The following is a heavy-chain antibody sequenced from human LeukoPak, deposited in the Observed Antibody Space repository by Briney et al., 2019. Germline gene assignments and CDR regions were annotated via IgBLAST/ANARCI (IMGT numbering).Heavy chain of an antibody. CDR2: ISYGESNK. CDR1: GFAFSSYG. D-gene: IGHD2-2*01. Sequence: GGSLRLSCAASGFAFSSYGMHWVRLAPGKGLEWVALISYGESNKYYADSVRGRFTISRDSSENTLYLQMNSLRPEDTAVYYCSRGGGSCSGISCYGANFDSWGQGTLVTVSS. J-gene: IGHJ4*02. CDR3: SRGGGSCSGISCYGANFDS. V-gene: IGHV3-30*03.